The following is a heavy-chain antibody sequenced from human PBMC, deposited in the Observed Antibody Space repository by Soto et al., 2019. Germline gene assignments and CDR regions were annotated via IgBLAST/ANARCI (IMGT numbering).Heavy chain of an antibody. Sequence: QVQLQESGPGLVKPSQTLSLSCSISGGSITSANYYWTWIRLFPGKGLEWIGYIYSSGTNHYNPSSKSRATISLDTTNNQFSLEVKSATAADTAVYYCARMGLHLGELSRNWFDTWGQGSLVTVSS. CDR3: ARMGLHLGELSRNWFDT. J-gene: IGHJ5*02. CDR2: IYSSGTN. V-gene: IGHV4-31*03. D-gene: IGHD3-16*02. CDR1: GGSITSANYY.